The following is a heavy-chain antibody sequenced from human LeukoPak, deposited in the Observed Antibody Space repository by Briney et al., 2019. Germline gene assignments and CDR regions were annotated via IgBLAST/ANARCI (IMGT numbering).Heavy chain of an antibody. Sequence: PSETLSLTCAVYGGSFSGYYWSWVRQPPGKGLEWVGEINHSGSTNYNPSRKSGVTISVETSKNQFSLKLSSVTAADTAVYYRARGRAWYSGGWKAFTFDYWGQGTLVTVSS. V-gene: IGHV4-34*01. J-gene: IGHJ4*02. CDR1: GGSFSGYY. D-gene: IGHD6-19*01. CDR3: ARGRAWYSGGWKAFTFDY. CDR2: INHSGST.